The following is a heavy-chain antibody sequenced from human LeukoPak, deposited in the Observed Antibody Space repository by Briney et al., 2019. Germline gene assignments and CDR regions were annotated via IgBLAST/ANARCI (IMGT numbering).Heavy chain of an antibody. J-gene: IGHJ4*02. CDR1: GASLSSYY. CDR2: IYYRGDV. V-gene: IGHV4-59*08. D-gene: IGHD1-14*01. Sequence: SETLSLACTVSGASLSSYYWSWIRQPPGKGLEWIGYIYYRGDVDSNPSLKSRVTVSLDMSRNQFFLMLTSVTAADTAVYYCARHEPLGRGAWDYWGQGILVTVSS. CDR3: ARHEPLGRGAWDY.